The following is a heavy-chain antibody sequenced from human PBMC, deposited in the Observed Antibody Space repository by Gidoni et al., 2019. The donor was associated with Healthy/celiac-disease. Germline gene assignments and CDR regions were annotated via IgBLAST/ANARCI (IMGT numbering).Heavy chain of an antibody. J-gene: IGHJ4*02. V-gene: IGHV3-23*01. CDR2: ISGSGGST. CDR1: VFTFSSYA. CDR3: AKDQYSSSIGYFDY. D-gene: IGHD6-6*01. Sequence: EVQLLESGGGLVQPGGSLRLSCADSVFTFSSYAMSWVRQAPGKGLEWVSAISGSGGSTYYADSVKGRFTISRDNSKNTLYLQMNSLRAEDTAVYYCAKDQYSSSIGYFDYWGQGTLVTVSS.